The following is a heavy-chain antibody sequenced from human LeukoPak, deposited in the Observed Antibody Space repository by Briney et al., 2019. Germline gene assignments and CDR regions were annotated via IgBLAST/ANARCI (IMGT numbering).Heavy chain of an antibody. CDR1: GFTFSSYA. CDR3: ARGWDTAMAPGY. J-gene: IGHJ4*02. Sequence: PGGSLRLSCAASGFTFSSYAMHWVRQAPGKGLEWVAVISYDGSNRYYADSVKGRFTISRDNSKNTLYLQMNSLRAEDTAVYYCARGWDTAMAPGYWGQGTLSPSPQ. D-gene: IGHD5-18*01. V-gene: IGHV3-30-3*01. CDR2: ISYDGSNR.